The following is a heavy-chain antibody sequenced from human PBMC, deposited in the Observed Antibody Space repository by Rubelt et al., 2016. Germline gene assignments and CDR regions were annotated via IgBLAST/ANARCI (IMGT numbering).Heavy chain of an antibody. D-gene: IGHD7-27*01. V-gene: IGHV6-1*01. Sequence: QIQLQQSGPGLVKPSQTLSLTCAISGDSVSSNSATWNWIRQSPSRGLEWLGRTYYRSKWYSASAVSMKSRLSINPDTAKNPFSLQRNSATPEDTAVYYCARCPGLLDYWDQGTLVTVSS. CDR1: GDSVSSNSAT. CDR3: ARCPGLLDY. CDR2: TYYRSKWYS. J-gene: IGHJ4*02.